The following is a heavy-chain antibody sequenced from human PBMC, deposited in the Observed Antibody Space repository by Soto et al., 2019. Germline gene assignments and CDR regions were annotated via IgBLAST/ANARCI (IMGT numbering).Heavy chain of an antibody. V-gene: IGHV5-51*01. D-gene: IGHD2-15*01. Sequence: PGESLKISCKGSGYSFTSYWIGWVRQMPGKGLEWMGIIYPGDSDTRYSPSFQGQVTISADKSISTAYLQWSRLKASDTAMYYCARSTGYCSGGSRSTDYYYYYGMDVWGQGTTVTVSS. CDR3: ARSTGYCSGGSRSTDYYYYYGMDV. CDR2: IYPGDSDT. J-gene: IGHJ6*02. CDR1: GYSFTSYW.